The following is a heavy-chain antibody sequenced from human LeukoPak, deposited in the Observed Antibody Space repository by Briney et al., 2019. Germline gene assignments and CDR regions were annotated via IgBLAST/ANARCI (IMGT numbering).Heavy chain of an antibody. D-gene: IGHD3-22*01. V-gene: IGHV3-20*03. Sequence: PGGSLRLSFAASGFTFDDYGMTWVRLVPGKGLEWVSYINWNGGSTGYADSVKGRFTISRDNAKNSLYLQMNSLRAEDMALYYCARAGTHYYDSSGLEDSYMDAWGKGTTVTVSS. CDR3: ARAGTHYYDSSGLEDSYMDA. CDR1: GFTFDDYG. J-gene: IGHJ6*03. CDR2: INWNGGST.